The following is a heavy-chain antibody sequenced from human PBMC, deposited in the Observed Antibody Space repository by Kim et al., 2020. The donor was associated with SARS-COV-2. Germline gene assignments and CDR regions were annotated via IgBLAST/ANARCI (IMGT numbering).Heavy chain of an antibody. D-gene: IGHD2-21*01. CDR1: GFSFKIYA. CDR3: AQGGGELATTY. CDR2: IWYDGRNT. J-gene: IGHJ1*01. V-gene: IGHV3-33*06. Sequence: GGSLRLSCAASGFSFKIYAMHWVRQAPGKGLEWVAVIWYDGRNTYYADSVKGRFPISRDDSKNTLYLQMNSLRAADTAVYYCAQGGGELATTYWGQGT.